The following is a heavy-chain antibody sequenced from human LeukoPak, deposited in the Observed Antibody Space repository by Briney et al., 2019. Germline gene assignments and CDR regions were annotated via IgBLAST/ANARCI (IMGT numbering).Heavy chain of an antibody. J-gene: IGHJ4*02. V-gene: IGHV3-23*01. CDR1: GFTFSSYA. Sequence: GGSLRLSCAASGFTFSSYAMSWVRQAPGKGLEWVSAISGSGGSTYYADSVKGRFTISRDNSKNTLYLQMNSLRAEDTAVYYCAKSASLGYCSGGSCYFDYWGQGILVTVSS. CDR2: ISGSGGST. CDR3: AKSASLGYCSGGSCYFDY. D-gene: IGHD2-15*01.